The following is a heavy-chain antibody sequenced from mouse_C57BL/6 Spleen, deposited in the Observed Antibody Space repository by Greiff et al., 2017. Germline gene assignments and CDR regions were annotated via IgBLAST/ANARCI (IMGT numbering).Heavy chain of an antibody. CDR3: ARDYGSSYWFAY. V-gene: IGHV1-52*01. D-gene: IGHD1-1*01. J-gene: IGHJ3*01. Sequence: VQLQQPGAELVRPGSSVKLSCKASGYTFTSYWMHWVKQRPIQGLEWIGNIDPSDSETHYNQKFKDKATLTVDKSSSTAYMQLSSLTSEDSAVYYCARDYGSSYWFAYWGQGTLVTVSA. CDR1: GYTFTSYW. CDR2: IDPSDSET.